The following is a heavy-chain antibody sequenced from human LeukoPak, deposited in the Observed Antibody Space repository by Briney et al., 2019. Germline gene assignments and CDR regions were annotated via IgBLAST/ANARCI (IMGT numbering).Heavy chain of an antibody. J-gene: IGHJ6*03. D-gene: IGHD1/OR15-1a*01. V-gene: IGHV3-11*01. CDR3: ARSGWNMNYYYYMDV. CDR1: GFIFSDYY. Sequence: PGGSLRLSCAASGFIFSDYYMSWIRQAPGKGLEWVSYMSSSGNTIHYADSVKGRFTISRDNAKNSLYLQMNSLRAEDTAVYYCARSGWNMNYYYYMDVWGKGTTVTVSS. CDR2: MSSSGNTI.